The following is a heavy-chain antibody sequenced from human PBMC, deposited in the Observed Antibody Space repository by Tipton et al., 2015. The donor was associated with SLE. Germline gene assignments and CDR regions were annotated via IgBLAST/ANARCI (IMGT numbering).Heavy chain of an antibody. CDR2: ISAYNGNT. CDR3: ARAVLGYCSGGSCYGLDY. J-gene: IGHJ4*02. D-gene: IGHD2-15*01. V-gene: IGHV1-18*01. CDR1: GYTFTSYG. Sequence: QLVQSGAEVKKPGASVKVSCKASGYTFTSYGISWVRQAPGQGLEWMGWISAYNGNTNYAQKLQGRVTITADKSTSTAYMELSSLRSDDTAVYYCARAVLGYCSGGSCYGLDYWGQGTLVTVSS.